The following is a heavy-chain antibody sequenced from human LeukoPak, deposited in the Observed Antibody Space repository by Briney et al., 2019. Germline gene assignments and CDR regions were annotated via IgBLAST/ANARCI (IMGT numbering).Heavy chain of an antibody. Sequence: GGSLRLSCAASGFTFRDYTFHWVRQAPGKGLEWVAVISYDGSNKYYADSVKGRFTISRDNSKNTLYLQMNSLRAEDTAVYYCAKDPGELFWGQGTLVTVSS. V-gene: IGHV3-30*04. CDR1: GFTFRDYT. J-gene: IGHJ4*02. CDR2: ISYDGSNK. CDR3: AKDPGELF. D-gene: IGHD3-10*01.